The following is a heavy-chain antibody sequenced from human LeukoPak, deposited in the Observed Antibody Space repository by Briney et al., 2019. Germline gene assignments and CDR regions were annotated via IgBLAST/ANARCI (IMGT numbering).Heavy chain of an antibody. CDR1: GFTFSSYG. J-gene: IGHJ5*02. D-gene: IGHD3-10*02. V-gene: IGHV3-30*02. CDR3: AKVAVTTFGWFDP. CDR2: IRYDGSNK. Sequence: GGSLRLSCAASGFTFSSYGMHWVRQAPGKGLGWVAFIRYDGSNKYYADSVKGRFTISRDNSKNTLYLQMNSLRAEDTAVYYCAKVAVTTFGWFDPWGQGTLVTVSS.